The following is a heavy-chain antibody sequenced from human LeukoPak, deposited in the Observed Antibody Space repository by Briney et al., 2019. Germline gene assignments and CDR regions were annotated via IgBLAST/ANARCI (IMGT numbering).Heavy chain of an antibody. V-gene: IGHV4-34*01. D-gene: IGHD2-15*01. CDR1: GGSFSGYY. Sequence: SETLSLTCAVYGGSFSGYYWSWIRQPPGKGLEWIGEINHSGSTNYNPSLKSRVTISVDTSKNQLSLKLSSVTAADTAVYYCARGLGCSGGSCYPGYWGHGTLVTVSS. J-gene: IGHJ4*01. CDR2: INHSGST. CDR3: ARGLGCSGGSCYPGY.